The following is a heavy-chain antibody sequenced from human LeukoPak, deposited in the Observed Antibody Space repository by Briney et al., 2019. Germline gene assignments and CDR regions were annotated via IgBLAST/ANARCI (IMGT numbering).Heavy chain of an antibody. D-gene: IGHD3-22*01. CDR2: IKSDGST. Sequence: PGGSLRLSCAAPGFTFSTYWMHWVRHAPGKGLGWVSRIKSDGSTNYADAVKGRFPISRDNAKNTVSLQMNSQSAEDAGVYYCARAPSEIGGYSPEYFQHWGQGTLVTVSS. V-gene: IGHV3-74*01. CDR3: ARAPSEIGGYSPEYFQH. CDR1: GFTFSTYW. J-gene: IGHJ1*01.